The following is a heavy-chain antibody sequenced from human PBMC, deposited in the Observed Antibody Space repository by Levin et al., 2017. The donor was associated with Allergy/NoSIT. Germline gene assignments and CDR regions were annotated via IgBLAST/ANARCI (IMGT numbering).Heavy chain of an antibody. V-gene: IGHV1-69*04. CDR3: AREFGVVVIRRFDP. J-gene: IGHJ5*02. D-gene: IGHD2-21*01. Sequence: KISCKASGGTFSSYAISWVRQAPGQGLEWMGRIIPILGIANYAQKFQGRVTITADKSTSTAYMELSSLRSEDTAVYYCAREFGVVVIRRFDPWGQGTLVTVSS. CDR1: GGTFSSYA. CDR2: IIPILGIA.